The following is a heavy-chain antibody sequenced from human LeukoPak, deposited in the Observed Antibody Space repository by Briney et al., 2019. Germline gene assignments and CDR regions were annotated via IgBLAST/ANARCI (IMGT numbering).Heavy chain of an antibody. J-gene: IGHJ4*01. D-gene: IGHD5-24*01. V-gene: IGHV1-18*01. CDR2: VSAYNGNT. Sequence: ASVKVSCKASGYTFTSYAFSWVRQAPGQGLEWMGWVSAYNGNTNYAQKFQGRVTMTRNISTSTAYMELSSLTSEDTAVYYCARVPPETSTRDYWGQGTLVTVSS. CDR3: ARVPPETSTRDY. CDR1: GYTFTSYA.